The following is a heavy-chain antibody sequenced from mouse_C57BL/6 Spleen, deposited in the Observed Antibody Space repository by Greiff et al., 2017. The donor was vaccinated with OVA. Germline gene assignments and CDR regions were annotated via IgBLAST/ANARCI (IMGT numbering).Heavy chain of an antibody. D-gene: IGHD1-1*01. V-gene: IGHV1-81*01. CDR3: ARNYGSSSWFAY. Sequence: VKLMESGAELARPGASVKLSCKASGYTFTSYGISWVKQRTGQGLEWIGEIYPRSDNTYYNEKFKDKATLTADKSSSTAYMELRSLTSEDSAVYFCARNYGSSSWFAYWGQGTLVTVSA. J-gene: IGHJ3*01. CDR1: GYTFTSYG. CDR2: IYPRSDNT.